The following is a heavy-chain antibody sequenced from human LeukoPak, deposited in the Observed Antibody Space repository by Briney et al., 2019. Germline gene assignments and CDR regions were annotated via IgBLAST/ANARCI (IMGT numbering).Heavy chain of an antibody. CDR3: ARDHRRGGLGYWFDP. V-gene: IGHV4-34*01. J-gene: IGHJ5*02. D-gene: IGHD2-15*01. CDR2: INHSGST. CDR1: GGSFSGYY. Sequence: SETLSLTCAVYGGSFSGYYWSWIRQPPGKGLEWIGEINHSGSTNYNPSLKSRVTISVDTSKNQFSLKLSSVTAADTAVYYCARDHRRGGLGYWFDPWGQGTLVTVSP.